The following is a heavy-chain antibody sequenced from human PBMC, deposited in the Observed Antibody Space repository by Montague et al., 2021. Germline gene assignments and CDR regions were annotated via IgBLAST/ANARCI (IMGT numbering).Heavy chain of an antibody. CDR2: ITATGGRT. V-gene: IGHV3-23*01. CDR3: DASDF. CDR1: GFTFSVFV. J-gene: IGHJ4*02. Sequence: SLRLSCAASGFTFSVFVMSWARQAPGKGLAWVSTITATGGRTFHADSVRGRFTISRDNSKNMLYLEMNSLRAEETATYYCDASDFWGQGVLVTVSS.